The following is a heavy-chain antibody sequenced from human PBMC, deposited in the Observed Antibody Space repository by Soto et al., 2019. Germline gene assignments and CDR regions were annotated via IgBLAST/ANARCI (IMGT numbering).Heavy chain of an antibody. CDR1: AYTFTSSG. V-gene: IGHV1-18*01. Sequence: PSFRVSIKASAYTFTSSGFVWLRQSQAQRLEWMGWISTDNGNTNYAQHLQGRVSMTTDTSTSTAYMDLRSLRSDDTAVYYCARDQGITTFGVYSMYYYGMDVWGQGTTVTVSS. D-gene: IGHD3-3*01. CDR2: ISTDNGNT. J-gene: IGHJ6*02. CDR3: ARDQGITTFGVYSMYYYGMDV.